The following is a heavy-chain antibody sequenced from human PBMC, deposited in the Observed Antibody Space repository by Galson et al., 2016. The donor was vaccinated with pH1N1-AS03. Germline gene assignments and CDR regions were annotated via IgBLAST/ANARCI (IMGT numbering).Heavy chain of an antibody. Sequence: SVKVSCKASGDTFSGYGITCVRQAPGQGLEWMGGIIPTYGTSNYAQKFQGRVTITADESTSTTYMDLSSLRSEDTAVYFCARRRLDPFRGASGWYFYFYGVDVWGQGTTVTVSS. CDR1: GDTFSGYG. CDR3: ARRRLDPFRGASGWYFYFYGVDV. V-gene: IGHV1-69*13. J-gene: IGHJ6*02. CDR2: IIPTYGTS. D-gene: IGHD6-25*01.